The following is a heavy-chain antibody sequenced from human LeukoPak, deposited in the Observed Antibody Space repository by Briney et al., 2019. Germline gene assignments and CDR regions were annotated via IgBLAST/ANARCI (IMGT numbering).Heavy chain of an antibody. Sequence: QPGGSLRLSFAASGFTFSSYAMSWVRQAPGKGLEWVSAISGSGGSTYYADSVKGRFTISRDNSKNTLYLQMNSLRAEDTAVYYCAKSTDYDSFPLDVWGKGTTVTVSS. D-gene: IGHD3-3*01. CDR1: GFTFSSYA. J-gene: IGHJ6*04. CDR2: ISGSGGST. V-gene: IGHV3-23*01. CDR3: AKSTDYDSFPLDV.